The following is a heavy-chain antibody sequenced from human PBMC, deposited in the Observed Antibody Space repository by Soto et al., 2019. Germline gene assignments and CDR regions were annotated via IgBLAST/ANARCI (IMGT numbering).Heavy chain of an antibody. D-gene: IGHD2-21*02. CDR2: IKSKTDGGTT. V-gene: IGHV3-15*07. CDR1: GFTFSNAW. Sequence: PGGSLRLSCAASGFTFSNAWMNWVRQAPGKGLEWVGRIKSKTDGGTTDYAAPVKGRFTISRDDSKNTLYLQMNSLKTEDTAVDYCTTDVTLGYYYYGMDVWGQGTTVTVSS. J-gene: IGHJ6*02. CDR3: TTDVTLGYYYYGMDV.